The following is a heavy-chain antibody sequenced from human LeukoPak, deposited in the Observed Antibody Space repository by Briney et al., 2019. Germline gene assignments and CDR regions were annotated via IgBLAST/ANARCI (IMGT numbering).Heavy chain of an antibody. Sequence: PGGSLRLSCAASGFTFSSYWMSWVRQAPGKGLVWVSHINSNGSRTTYADSVKGRFTISRDNARNTLYLQMNSLRAEDTAVYYCAKGGYQYDSSGHNYFDYWGQGTLVTVSS. CDR1: GFTFSSYW. V-gene: IGHV3-74*01. D-gene: IGHD3-22*01. J-gene: IGHJ4*02. CDR3: AKGGYQYDSSGHNYFDY. CDR2: INSNGSRT.